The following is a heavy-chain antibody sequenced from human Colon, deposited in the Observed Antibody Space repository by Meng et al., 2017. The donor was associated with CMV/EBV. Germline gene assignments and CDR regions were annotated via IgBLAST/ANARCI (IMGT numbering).Heavy chain of an antibody. CDR2: TNSDGSKR. Sequence: GESLKISCAGSGFTLRSHWMTWVRQAPGKGLVWISRTNSDGSKRVYADSVKGRFTISRDNANNTLYLQMNSLRAEDTAIYYCVRDGWGADVFDVWGQGTMVTVSS. V-gene: IGHV3-74*01. CDR1: GFTLRSHW. D-gene: IGHD2-2*03. J-gene: IGHJ3*01. CDR3: VRDGWGADVFDV.